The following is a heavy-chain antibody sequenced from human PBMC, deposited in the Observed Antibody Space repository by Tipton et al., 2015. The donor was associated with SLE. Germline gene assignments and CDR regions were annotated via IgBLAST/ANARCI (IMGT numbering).Heavy chain of an antibody. Sequence: RSLRLSCAASGFTFDDYAMHWVRQAPGKGLEWVSGISWNSGSIGYADSVKGRFTISRDNAKNSLYLQMNSLRAEDTALYYCAKDYCSSTSCYPDYRGQGTLVTVSS. CDR2: ISWNSGSI. D-gene: IGHD2-2*01. CDR3: AKDYCSSTSCYPDY. CDR1: GFTFDDYA. J-gene: IGHJ4*02. V-gene: IGHV3-9*01.